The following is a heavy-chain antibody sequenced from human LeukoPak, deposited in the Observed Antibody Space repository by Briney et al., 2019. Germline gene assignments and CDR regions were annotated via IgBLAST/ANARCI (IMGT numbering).Heavy chain of an antibody. CDR1: GGAISGYF. CDR2: IHDNGDS. Sequence: SETLSLTCTVSGGAISGYFWSWIRQPAGKGLEWIGRIHDNGDSNHNPSLKSRVTMSVDTSKNQFSLKLSSVTAADTAVYYCARDGSRIAVAGTRRGYYYYGMDVWGQGTTVTVSS. J-gene: IGHJ6*02. V-gene: IGHV4-4*07. D-gene: IGHD6-19*01. CDR3: ARDGSRIAVAGTRRGYYYYGMDV.